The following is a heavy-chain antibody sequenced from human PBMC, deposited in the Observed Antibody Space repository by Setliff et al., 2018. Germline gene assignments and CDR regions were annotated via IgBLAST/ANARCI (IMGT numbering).Heavy chain of an antibody. D-gene: IGHD3-3*01. CDR2: ISNSGST. Sequence: ESLKISCAASGFTVSSDYMSWFRQAPGKGLEWIGSISNSGSTNYNPSLKSRVTISVDTSKNQFSLKLSSVTAADTAVYYCARRRPRITIFGGSPAPGGHYDYWGQGTLVTVSS. CDR3: ARRRPRITIFGGSPAPGGHYDY. CDR1: GFTVSSDY. V-gene: IGHV4-34*01. J-gene: IGHJ4*02.